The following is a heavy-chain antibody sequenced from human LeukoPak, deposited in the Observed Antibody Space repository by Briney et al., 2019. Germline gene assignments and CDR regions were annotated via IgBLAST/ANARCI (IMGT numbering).Heavy chain of an antibody. V-gene: IGHV1-46*01. CDR3: ARALPHRRLMDTTMERHWFDP. J-gene: IGHJ5*02. CDR1: GYTFTGYY. CDR2: INPSGGST. D-gene: IGHD5-18*01. Sequence: ASVKVSCKASGYTFTGYYMHWVRQAPGQGLEWMGLINPSGGSTRYAQKFQGRVTMTRDMSTSTVYMELSSLRSEDTAVYYCARALPHRRLMDTTMERHWFDPWGQGTLVTVSS.